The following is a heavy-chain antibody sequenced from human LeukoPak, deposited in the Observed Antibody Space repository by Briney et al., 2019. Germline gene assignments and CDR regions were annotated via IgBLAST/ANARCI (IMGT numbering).Heavy chain of an antibody. CDR3: ARVTSGTYHY. CDR2: INAKNGGT. D-gene: IGHD1-26*01. CDR1: GYTFTGYY. J-gene: IGHJ4*02. Sequence: APVTVSCKASGYTFTGYYLHWVRQAPGQGLEWMGWINAKNGGTEYAQKFQGRVTLTRDTSISTAYMVLTSLRYDDAAVYYCARVTSGTYHYWGQGTLVTISS. V-gene: IGHV1-2*02.